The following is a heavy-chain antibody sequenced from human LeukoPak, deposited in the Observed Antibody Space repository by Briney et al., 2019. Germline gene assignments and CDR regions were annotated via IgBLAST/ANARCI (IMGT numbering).Heavy chain of an antibody. CDR2: ISAYNGNT. CDR3: ATDRIVGATELFDY. Sequence: ASVKVSCKASGYTFTSYGISWVRQAPGQGLEWMGWISAYNGNTNYAQKLQGRVTMTEDTSTDTAYMELSSLRSEDTAVYYCATDRIVGATELFDYWGQGTLVTVSS. CDR1: GYTFTSYG. J-gene: IGHJ4*02. D-gene: IGHD1-26*01. V-gene: IGHV1-18*01.